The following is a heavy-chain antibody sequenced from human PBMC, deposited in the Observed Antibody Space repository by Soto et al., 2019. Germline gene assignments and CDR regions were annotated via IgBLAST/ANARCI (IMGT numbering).Heavy chain of an antibody. D-gene: IGHD4-17*01. Sequence: EVQLLDSGGGLVQPGGSLRLSCAASGFTFSTYAMSWVRQAPGKGLEWVSTITGSGSSTYYADSVKGRFTISRDNSKNTLSLQMNSLRAEDTAVYYCAKDLYGVYGGVDYWGQGTLVTVSS. J-gene: IGHJ4*02. CDR3: AKDLYGVYGGVDY. CDR2: ITGSGSST. CDR1: GFTFSTYA. V-gene: IGHV3-23*01.